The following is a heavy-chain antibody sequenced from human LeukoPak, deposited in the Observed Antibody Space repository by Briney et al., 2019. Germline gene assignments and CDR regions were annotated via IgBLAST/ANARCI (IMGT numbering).Heavy chain of an antibody. CDR1: GFTFSSYW. J-gene: IGHJ5*02. CDR3: ARDRAAAGTRWFDP. V-gene: IGHV3-7*01. Sequence: PGGSLRLSCAASGFTFSSYWMSWVRQAPGKGLEWVANIKQDGSEKYYVDSVKGRFTISRDNAKNSLYLQMNSLRAEDTAVYYCARDRAAAGTRWFDPWGQGTLVTVSS. D-gene: IGHD6-13*01. CDR2: IKQDGSEK.